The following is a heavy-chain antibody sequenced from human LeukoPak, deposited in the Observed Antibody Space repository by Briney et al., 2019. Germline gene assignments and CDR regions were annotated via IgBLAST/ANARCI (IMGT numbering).Heavy chain of an antibody. CDR1: GFTFSSYW. CDR2: ISGSGGST. D-gene: IGHD4/OR15-4a*01. Sequence: GGSLRLSCAASGFTFSSYWMSWVRQAPGKGLEWVSAISGSGGSTYYADSVKGRFTISRDNSKNTLYLQMNSLRAEDTAVYYCTTSSPMLQKISYYYYYMDVWGKGTTVTVSS. V-gene: IGHV3-23*01. CDR3: TTSSPMLQKISYYYYYMDV. J-gene: IGHJ6*03.